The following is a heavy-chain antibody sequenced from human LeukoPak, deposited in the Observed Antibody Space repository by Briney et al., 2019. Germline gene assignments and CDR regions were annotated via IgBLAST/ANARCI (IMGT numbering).Heavy chain of an antibody. V-gene: IGHV4-4*07. CDR3: ARDRRTDDTKDAYDI. CDR1: GAFISSYD. J-gene: IGHJ3*02. D-gene: IGHD5-24*01. CDR2: IHTSGST. Sequence: AETLSLTCIVSGAFISSYDWSWIRQPAGKGPEWIGRIHTSGSTRYNPSLKSRVTMSVDTSKNQFFLKLSSVTAADTAVYYCARDRRTDDTKDAYDIWGQGTMVTVSP.